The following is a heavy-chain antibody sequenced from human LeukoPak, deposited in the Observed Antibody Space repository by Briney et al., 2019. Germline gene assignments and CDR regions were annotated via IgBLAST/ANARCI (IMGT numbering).Heavy chain of an antibody. CDR1: GGSISSYY. J-gene: IGHJ6*03. Sequence: SETLSLTCTVSGGSISSYYWSWIRQPPGKGLEWIGYIYYSGSTNYNPSHKSRVTISVDTSKNQFSLKLSSVTAADTAVYYCVQLVPQLGYYYMDVWGKGTTVTVSS. CDR2: IYYSGST. CDR3: VQLVPQLGYYYMDV. V-gene: IGHV4-59*01. D-gene: IGHD1-1*01.